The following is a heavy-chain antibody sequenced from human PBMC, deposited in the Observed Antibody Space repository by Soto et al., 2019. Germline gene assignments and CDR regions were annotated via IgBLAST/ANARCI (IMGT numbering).Heavy chain of an antibody. V-gene: IGHV4-34*01. CDR2: INHSGST. Sequence: SETLSLTCAVYGGSFSGYYWSWIRQPPGKGLEWIGEINHSGSTNYNPSLKGRVTISVDTSKNQFSLKLSSVTAADTAVYYCARGRIAAAGRGYYYYYGMDVWGQGTTVTVSS. D-gene: IGHD6-13*01. J-gene: IGHJ6*02. CDR1: GGSFSGYY. CDR3: ARGRIAAAGRGYYYYYGMDV.